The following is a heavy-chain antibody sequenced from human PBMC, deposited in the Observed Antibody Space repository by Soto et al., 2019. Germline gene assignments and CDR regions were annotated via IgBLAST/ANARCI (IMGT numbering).Heavy chain of an antibody. J-gene: IGHJ4*02. Sequence: PGGSLRHSCVASGFSFSSSAMSWVRQAPGKGLEWVSAISGGGGSTYYADSVKGRFTISRDNSKNTLCLQMNSLRAEDTAIYYCARVITMIDYWGQGTLVTVSS. V-gene: IGHV3-23*01. D-gene: IGHD3-22*01. CDR1: GFSFSSSA. CDR2: ISGGGGST. CDR3: ARVITMIDY.